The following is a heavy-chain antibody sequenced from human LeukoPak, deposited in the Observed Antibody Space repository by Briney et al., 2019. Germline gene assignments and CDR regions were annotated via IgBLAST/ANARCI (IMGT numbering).Heavy chain of an antibody. Sequence: GGSLRLSCAASGFTFDDYAMHWVRQAPGKGLAWVSLITGDGSNTYYAASVRGRFTISRDNSKNSLYLQINSLRPEDTGLYYCAKGGSGPNALRAFDYWGQGTLVTASS. D-gene: IGHD2-8*01. CDR1: GFTFDDYA. CDR3: AKGGSGPNALRAFDY. J-gene: IGHJ4*02. CDR2: ITGDGSNT. V-gene: IGHV3-43*02.